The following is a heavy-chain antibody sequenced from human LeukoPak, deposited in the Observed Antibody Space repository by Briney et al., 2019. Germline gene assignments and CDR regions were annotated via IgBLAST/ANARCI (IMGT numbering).Heavy chain of an antibody. V-gene: IGHV4-34*01. Sequence: SETLSLTCAVYGGSFSGYYWSWIRQPPGKGLEWIGEINHSGSTNYNPSLKSRVTISVDTSKNQFSLKLSSVTAADTAVYYCASLQRVSGGSRRGYYYMDVWGKGTTVTVSS. CDR2: INHSGST. CDR1: GGSFSGYY. CDR3: ASLQRVSGGSRRGYYYMDV. D-gene: IGHD3-10*02. J-gene: IGHJ6*03.